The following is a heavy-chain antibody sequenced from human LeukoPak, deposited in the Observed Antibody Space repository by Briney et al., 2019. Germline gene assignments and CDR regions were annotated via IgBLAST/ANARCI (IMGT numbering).Heavy chain of an antibody. CDR2: IYYSGST. CDR3: ARQAPMITFGGVIVIIDY. CDR1: GGSISSYY. V-gene: IGHV4-39*01. D-gene: IGHD3-16*02. J-gene: IGHJ4*02. Sequence: SETLSLTCTVSGGSISSYYWGWIRQPPGKGLEWIGSIYYSGSTYYNPSLKSRVTISVDTSKNQFSLKLSSVTAADTAVYYCARQAPMITFGGVIVIIDYWGQGTLVTVSS.